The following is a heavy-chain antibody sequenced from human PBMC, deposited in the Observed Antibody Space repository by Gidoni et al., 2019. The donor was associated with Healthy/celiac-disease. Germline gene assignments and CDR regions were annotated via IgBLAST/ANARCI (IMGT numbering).Heavy chain of an antibody. J-gene: IGHJ3*02. CDR3: ARDSSGYYRPYAAFDI. V-gene: IGHV4-59*02. Sequence: QVQQPESSPRLVNPSQALPLTLPVHGGSVSRYYWSWLRHPPGKGLEWISYIYYSVSTNYNPSLKSRVTISVDTSKIQFSLKLSSVTAADTAVYYCARDSSGYYRPYAAFDIWGQGTMVTVSS. CDR1: GGSVSRYY. CDR2: IYYSVST. D-gene: IGHD3-22*01.